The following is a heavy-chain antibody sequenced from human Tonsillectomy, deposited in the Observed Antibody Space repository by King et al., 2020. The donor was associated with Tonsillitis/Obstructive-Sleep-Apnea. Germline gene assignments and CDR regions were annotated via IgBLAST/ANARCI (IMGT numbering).Heavy chain of an antibody. CDR1: GYTFTSYY. V-gene: IGHV1-46*01. CDR3: ARGPPLGELLYSYYYYMDV. CDR2: INPRGGST. J-gene: IGHJ6*03. D-gene: IGHD3-10*01. Sequence: QLVQSGAEVKKPGASVKVSCKASGYTFTSYYMHWVRQAPGQGLEWLGIINPRGGSTTYAQKFQGRVTMTRDTSTRTAEMWLSSLRSEDTAVYYCARGPPLGELLYSYYYYMDVWGKGTTVTVSS.